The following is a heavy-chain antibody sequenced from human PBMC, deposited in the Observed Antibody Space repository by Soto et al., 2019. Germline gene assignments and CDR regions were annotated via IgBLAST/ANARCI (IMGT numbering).Heavy chain of an antibody. CDR1: GYTFTSYG. CDR3: ARSRGVVPTTSHAFDI. Sequence: ASVKVSCKASGYTFTSYGISWVRQAPGQGLEWMGWISAYNGNTNYAQKLQGRVTMTTDTSTSTAYMELRSLRSDDTAVYYCARSRGVVPTTSHAFDIWGQGTMVTVSS. CDR2: ISAYNGNT. D-gene: IGHD3-10*01. V-gene: IGHV1-18*01. J-gene: IGHJ3*02.